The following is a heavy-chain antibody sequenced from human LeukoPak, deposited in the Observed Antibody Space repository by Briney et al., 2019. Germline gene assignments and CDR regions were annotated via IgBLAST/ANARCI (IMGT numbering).Heavy chain of an antibody. J-gene: IGHJ6*02. CDR2: ISGSGGST. D-gene: IGHD1-26*01. Sequence: GGSLRLSCAASGFTFSTYAMSWVRQAPGKGLEWVSAISGSGGSTYYADSVKGRFTISRDNSKNTLYLQMNSLRAEDTAVYYCAKEERWAPKYGMDVWGQGTTVTVSS. V-gene: IGHV3-23*01. CDR3: AKEERWAPKYGMDV. CDR1: GFTFSTYA.